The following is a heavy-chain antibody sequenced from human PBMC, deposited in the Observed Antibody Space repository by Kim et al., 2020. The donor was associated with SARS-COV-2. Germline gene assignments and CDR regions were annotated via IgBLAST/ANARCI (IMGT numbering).Heavy chain of an antibody. V-gene: IGHV3-30*02. D-gene: IGHD3-10*01. CDR2: NK. J-gene: IGHJ4*02. CDR3: AKSARGLDY. Sequence: NKYYADSVKGRFTISRDNSKNTLYLQMNSLRAEDTAVYYCAKSARGLDYWGQGTLVTVSS.